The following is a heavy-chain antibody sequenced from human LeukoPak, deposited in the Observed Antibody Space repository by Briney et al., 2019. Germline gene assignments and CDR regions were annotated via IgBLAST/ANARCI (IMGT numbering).Heavy chain of an antibody. J-gene: IGHJ2*01. CDR1: GGTFSSYA. CDR2: IIPIFGTA. V-gene: IGHV1-69*01. Sequence: SVKVSCKASGGTFSSYAISWVRQAPGQGLEWMGGIIPIFGTANYAQKFQGRVTITADESTSTAYMELSSLRTGETAVYYCARVNYDGSGRASRTGEYYWYFDLWGRGTLVTVSS. D-gene: IGHD3-10*01. CDR3: ARVNYDGSGRASRTGEYYWYFDL.